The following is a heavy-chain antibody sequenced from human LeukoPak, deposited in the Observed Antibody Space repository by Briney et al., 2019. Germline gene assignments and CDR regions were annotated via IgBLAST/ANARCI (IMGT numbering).Heavy chain of an antibody. CDR3: ARDLRALYVDTAMVGGMDV. CDR2: ISSSSSYI. J-gene: IGHJ6*02. D-gene: IGHD5-18*01. CDR1: GFTFSSYS. V-gene: IGHV3-21*01. Sequence: PGGSLRLSCAASGFTFSSYSMNWVRQAPGKGLEWVSSISSSSSYIYYADSVKGRFTISRDNAKNSLYLQMNSLRAEDTAVYYCARDLRALYVDTAMVGGMDVWGQGTTVTVSS.